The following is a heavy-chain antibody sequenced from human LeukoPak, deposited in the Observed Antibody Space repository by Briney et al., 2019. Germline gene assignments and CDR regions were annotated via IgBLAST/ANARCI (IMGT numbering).Heavy chain of an antibody. V-gene: IGHV3-33*01. CDR3: ARDPPQYGSGSYPDY. CDR2: IWYDGSNK. Sequence: GGSLRLSCAASGFTFSSYGMHWVRQAPGKGLEWVAVIWYDGSNKYYADSVKGRFTISRGNSKNTLYLQMNSLRAEDTAVYYCARDPPQYGSGSYPDYWGQGTLVTASS. CDR1: GFTFSSYG. J-gene: IGHJ4*02. D-gene: IGHD3-10*01.